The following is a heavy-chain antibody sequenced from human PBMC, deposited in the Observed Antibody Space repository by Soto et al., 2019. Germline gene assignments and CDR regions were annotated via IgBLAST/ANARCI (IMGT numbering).Heavy chain of an antibody. V-gene: IGHV3-23*01. D-gene: IGHD6-6*01. CDR1: GFTFSSYA. Sequence: PGGSLRLSCAAPGFTFSSYAMSWVRQAPGKGLEWVSAISGSGGSTYYADSVKGRFTISRDNSKNTLYLQMNSLRAEDTAVYYCAKDPPAQYSSSPTFDYWGQGTLVTVSS. J-gene: IGHJ4*02. CDR2: ISGSGGST. CDR3: AKDPPAQYSSSPTFDY.